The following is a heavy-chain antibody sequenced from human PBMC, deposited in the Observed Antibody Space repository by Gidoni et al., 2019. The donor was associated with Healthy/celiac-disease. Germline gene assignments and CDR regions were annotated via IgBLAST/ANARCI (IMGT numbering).Heavy chain of an antibody. CDR3: ASNTISRNNDAFDI. J-gene: IGHJ3*02. D-gene: IGHD3-10*01. Sequence: QVQLVQSGAEVKKPGSSVKVSCKASGGTFSSYAISWVRQAPGQGLEWMGGIIPILGIANYAQKFQGRVTITVDKSTSTAYMELSSLRSEDTAVYYCASNTISRNNDAFDIWGQGTMVTVSS. CDR2: IIPILGIA. V-gene: IGHV1-69*10. CDR1: GGTFSSYA.